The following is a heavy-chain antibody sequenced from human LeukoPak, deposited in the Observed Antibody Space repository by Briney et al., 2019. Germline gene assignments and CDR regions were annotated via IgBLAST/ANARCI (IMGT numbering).Heavy chain of an antibody. J-gene: IGHJ3*02. CDR3: ARASLYGYSYGSVFDAFDI. CDR1: GYTFTGYY. D-gene: IGHD5-18*01. CDR2: INPNSGGT. Sequence: GASVKVSCKASGYTFTGYYMHWVRQAPGQGLEWMGWINPNSGGTNYARKFQGRVTMTRDTSISTAYMELSRLRSDDTAVYYCARASLYGYSYGSVFDAFDIWGQGTMVTVSS. V-gene: IGHV1-2*02.